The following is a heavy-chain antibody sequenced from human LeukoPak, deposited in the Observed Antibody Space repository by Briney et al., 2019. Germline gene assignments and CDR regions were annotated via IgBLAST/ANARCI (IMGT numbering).Heavy chain of an antibody. J-gene: IGHJ1*01. CDR3: AKDVWDDFWSGYYPEYFQH. V-gene: IGHV3-23*01. Sequence: GGSLRLSCAASGFTFRSYAMRWVRQAPGEGVEWVSAFSGSGGSTYYDASVKGRFTISRDNSKNTLYLQMNSLRGEDTAVYYCAKDVWDDFWSGYYPEYFQHWGQGTLVTVSS. CDR2: FSGSGGST. CDR1: GFTFRSYA. D-gene: IGHD3-3*01.